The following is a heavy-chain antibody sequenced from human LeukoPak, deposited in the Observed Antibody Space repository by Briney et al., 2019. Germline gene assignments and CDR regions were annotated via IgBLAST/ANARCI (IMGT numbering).Heavy chain of an antibody. Sequence: GGSLRLSCAASGFTFSSYAMSWVRQAPGKGLEWVSAISGSGGSTYYADSVKGRFTISRDNSKNTLYLQMNSLRAEDTAVYYCAKWAQLTEAYYYDSSGYYPIDYWGQGTLVTVSS. J-gene: IGHJ4*02. CDR3: AKWAQLTEAYYYDSSGYYPIDY. CDR2: ISGSGGST. V-gene: IGHV3-23*01. CDR1: GFTFSSYA. D-gene: IGHD3-22*01.